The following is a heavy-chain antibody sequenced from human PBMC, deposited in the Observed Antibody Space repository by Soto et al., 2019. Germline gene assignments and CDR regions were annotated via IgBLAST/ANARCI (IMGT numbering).Heavy chain of an antibody. CDR1: GGAFSSYA. D-gene: IGHD3-10*01. J-gene: IGHJ2*01. V-gene: IGHV1-69*01. Sequence: QVQLVQSGAEVKKPGSSVKVSCKASGGAFSSYAISWVRQAPGQGLEWMGGNLPLFNISNSAKKFQGRVTITAKEPTSTAYMDLSNLTAEDTDVYYCERRRLGYGSWYFDLCGRCTLTTVSS. CDR2: NLPLFNIS. CDR3: ERRRLGYGSWYFDL.